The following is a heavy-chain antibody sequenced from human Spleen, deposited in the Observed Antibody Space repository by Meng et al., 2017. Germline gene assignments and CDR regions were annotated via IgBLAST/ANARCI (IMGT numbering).Heavy chain of an antibody. Sequence: QVQLQQWGAGLLKPSETLSLTCAVYGGSFSDYYWTWIRQPPGKGLEWIGEINHTGDTNYNPSLKSRVAISVDTSKNQFSLKLTSVTAADTAVYYCVRGRRGGTGWYWGLVYWGQGTLVTVSS. V-gene: IGHV4-34*01. D-gene: IGHD6-19*01. CDR1: GGSFSDYY. CDR3: VRGRRGGTGWYWGLVY. J-gene: IGHJ4*02. CDR2: INHTGDT.